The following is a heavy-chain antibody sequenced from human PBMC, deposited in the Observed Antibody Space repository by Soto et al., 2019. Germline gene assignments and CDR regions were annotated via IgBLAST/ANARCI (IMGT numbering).Heavy chain of an antibody. J-gene: IGHJ4*02. CDR2: MNPDSGDT. CDR3: TRSRRGTGVDFDF. CDR1: GYTFPSYD. Sequence: ASVKVSCKASGYTFPSYDINWVRQATGQGLEWMGRMNPDSGDTGYVQKFQGRVTFTRDTSVTTAYLELSSLTSEDTAVYYCTRSRRGTGVDFDFWGQGTPVTVSS. V-gene: IGHV1-8*01. D-gene: IGHD7-27*01.